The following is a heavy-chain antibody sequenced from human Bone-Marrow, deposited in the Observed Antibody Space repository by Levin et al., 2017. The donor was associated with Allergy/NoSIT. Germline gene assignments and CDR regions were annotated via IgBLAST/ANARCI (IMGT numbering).Heavy chain of an antibody. D-gene: IGHD3-16*01. CDR2: IRSKASGGTT. Sequence: PGGSLRLSCTASGFTFGDYAMSWVRQAPGKGLEWIGFIRSKASGGTTEYAASVKGRFTISRDDSKSIAYLQMNSLKTEDTAVYYCSREQGDYIWGKYLPYNWFESWGQGTLVTVSS. CDR3: SREQGDYIWGKYLPYNWFES. J-gene: IGHJ5*01. CDR1: GFTFGDYA. V-gene: IGHV3-49*04.